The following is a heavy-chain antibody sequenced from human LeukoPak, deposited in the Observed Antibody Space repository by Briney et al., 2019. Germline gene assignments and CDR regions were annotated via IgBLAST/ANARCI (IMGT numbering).Heavy chain of an antibody. V-gene: IGHV3-64D*06. J-gene: IGHJ4*02. CDR3: VKDPPYIYYGSGSRGV. D-gene: IGHD3-10*01. CDR1: GFTFSSYG. CDR2: INSNGAST. Sequence: GGSLRLSCAASGFTFSSYGIHWVRQAPGKGLEDVSAINSNGASTYYADSVKGRFTISRGNSKNTLYLQMSSLRAEDTAVYYCVKDPPYIYYGSGSRGVWGQGTLVTVS.